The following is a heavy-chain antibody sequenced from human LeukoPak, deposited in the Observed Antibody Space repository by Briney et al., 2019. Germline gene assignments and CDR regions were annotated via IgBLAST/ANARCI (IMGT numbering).Heavy chain of an antibody. CDR3: AKSNGYGLIDI. D-gene: IGHD3-22*01. CDR1: GGSFSTYY. V-gene: IGHV4-59*12. Sequence: SETLSLTCTVSGGSFSTYYWSWIRQPPGRGLEWIGYIYYSGSTNYNPSLQSRVTISVDTSKNHFSLKLNSVTAADTAVYYCAKSNGYGLIDIWGQGTMVTVSS. J-gene: IGHJ3*02. CDR2: IYYSGST.